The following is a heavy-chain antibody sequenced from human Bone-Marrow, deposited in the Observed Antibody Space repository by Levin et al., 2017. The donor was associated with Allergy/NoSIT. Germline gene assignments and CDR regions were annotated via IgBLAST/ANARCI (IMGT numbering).Heavy chain of an antibody. V-gene: IGHV4-59*01. CDR3: ARGHLVGATTPFDY. D-gene: IGHD1-26*01. Sequence: SETLSLTCTVSGGSITSNYWSWIRQPPGKGLEWIGYIYDSGSTNYNPSLKSRVTISVDTSKNQFSLKLTSVTAADTAVYYCARGHLVGATTPFDYWGQGTLVTVSS. CDR1: GGSITSNY. J-gene: IGHJ4*02. CDR2: IYDSGST.